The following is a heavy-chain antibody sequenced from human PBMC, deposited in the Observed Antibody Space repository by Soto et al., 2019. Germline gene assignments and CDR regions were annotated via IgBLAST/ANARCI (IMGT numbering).Heavy chain of an antibody. CDR3: ASTKRPGIAVAGFDY. Sequence: QVQLVQSGAEVKKPGASVKVSCKASGYTFTGYYMHWVRQAPGQGLEWMGWINPNSGGTNYAQKFQGRVTMTRDTSISTACMELSRLRSDDTAVYYCASTKRPGIAVAGFDYWGQGTLVTVSS. J-gene: IGHJ4*02. CDR1: GYTFTGYY. V-gene: IGHV1-2*02. D-gene: IGHD6-19*01. CDR2: INPNSGGT.